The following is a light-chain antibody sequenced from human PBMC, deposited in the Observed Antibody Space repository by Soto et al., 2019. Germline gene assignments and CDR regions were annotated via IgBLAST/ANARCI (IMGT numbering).Light chain of an antibody. CDR3: SSYTSSSPYV. V-gene: IGLV2-14*01. CDR2: DVS. CDR1: SSDVGGYNY. Sequence: SVLTQPASVSGSPGPSITLSCTGTSSDVGGYNYVSWYQQHPGKAPKLMIYDVSNRPSGVSNRFSGSKSGNTASLTISGLQAEHEADYYCSSYTSSSPYVFGTGTTVTVL. J-gene: IGLJ1*01.